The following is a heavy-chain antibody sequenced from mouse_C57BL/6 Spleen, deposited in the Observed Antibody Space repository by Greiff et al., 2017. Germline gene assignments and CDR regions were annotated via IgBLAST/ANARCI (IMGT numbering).Heavy chain of an antibody. J-gene: IGHJ3*01. Sequence: QVQLKESGAELVRPGASVKLSCKASGYTFTDYYINWVKQRPGQGLVWIARIYPGSGNTYYNEKFKGKATLTAEKSSSTAYMQLSSLTSEDSAVYFCAREAQGFAYWGQGTLVTVSA. D-gene: IGHD3-2*02. V-gene: IGHV1-76*01. CDR2: IYPGSGNT. CDR1: GYTFTDYY. CDR3: AREAQGFAY.